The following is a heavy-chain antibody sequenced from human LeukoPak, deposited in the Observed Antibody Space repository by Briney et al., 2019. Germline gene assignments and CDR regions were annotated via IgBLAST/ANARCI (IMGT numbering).Heavy chain of an antibody. CDR3: ASLPYYYGSGSYLV. Sequence: PGGSLRLSCAASGFTFSSYSMNWVRQAPGKGLEWVSYISSSSSTIYYADSVKGRFTISRDNAKNSLYLQMNSLRAEDTAVYYCASLPYYYGSGSYLVWGKGTTVTISP. CDR1: GFTFSSYS. D-gene: IGHD3-10*01. CDR2: ISSSSSTI. J-gene: IGHJ6*04. V-gene: IGHV3-48*01.